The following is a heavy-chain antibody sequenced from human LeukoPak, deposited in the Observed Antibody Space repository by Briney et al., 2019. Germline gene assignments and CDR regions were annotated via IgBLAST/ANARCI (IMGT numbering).Heavy chain of an antibody. D-gene: IGHD6-19*01. Sequence: PGRSLRLSCAASGFTFSSYAMHWVRQAPGKGLEWVSSISSSSSYIYYADSVKGRFTISRYNAKNSLYLQINSLRAEDTAVYYCARGVGIAVAGVFDYWGQGTLVTVSS. J-gene: IGHJ4*02. CDR1: GFTFSSYA. V-gene: IGHV3-21*01. CDR2: ISSSSSYI. CDR3: ARGVGIAVAGVFDY.